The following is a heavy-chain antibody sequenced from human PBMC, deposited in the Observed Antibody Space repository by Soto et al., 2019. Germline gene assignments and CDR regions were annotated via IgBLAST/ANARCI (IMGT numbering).Heavy chain of an antibody. CDR1: GGSISGSY. CDR2: VYYTGST. D-gene: IGHD1-7*01. Sequence: SETLSLTCSVSGGSISGSYWSWIRQSPGKGLEWLGYVYYTGSTNYSPSLRSRVTISLDKSENQFSLKVTSLTAADTAVYYCASRDPGTSVDYWGQGTLVTVSS. J-gene: IGHJ4*02. CDR3: ASRDPGTSVDY. V-gene: IGHV4-59*08.